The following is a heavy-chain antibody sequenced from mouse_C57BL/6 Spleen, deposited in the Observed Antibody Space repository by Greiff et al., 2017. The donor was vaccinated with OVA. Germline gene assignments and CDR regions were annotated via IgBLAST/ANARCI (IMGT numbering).Heavy chain of an antibody. CDR2: ISSGGSYT. D-gene: IGHD1-1*01. CDR3: ARLSDYGSSYLDV. V-gene: IGHV5-6*01. CDR1: GFTFSSYG. Sequence: EVQLVESGGDLVKPGGSLKLSCAASGFTFSSYGMSWVRQTPDKRLEWVATISSGGSYTYYPDSVKGRFTISRDNAKNTLSLQMSSLKSEDTAMYYCARLSDYGSSYLDVWGTGTTVTVSS. J-gene: IGHJ1*03.